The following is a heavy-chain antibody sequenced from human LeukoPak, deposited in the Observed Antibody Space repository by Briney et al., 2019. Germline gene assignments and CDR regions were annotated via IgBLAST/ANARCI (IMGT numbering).Heavy chain of an antibody. D-gene: IGHD3-22*01. CDR2: IYHSGST. CDR3: ARVIYYYDSSGYSRNDAFDI. V-gene: IGHV4-4*02. J-gene: IGHJ3*02. Sequence: SETLSLTCAVSGGSISSSNWWSWVRQPPGKGLEWIGEIYHSGSTNYNPSLKSRVTISVDESKNQFSLKLSSVTAADTAVYYCARVIYYYDSSGYSRNDAFDIWGQGTMVTVSS. CDR1: GGSISSSNW.